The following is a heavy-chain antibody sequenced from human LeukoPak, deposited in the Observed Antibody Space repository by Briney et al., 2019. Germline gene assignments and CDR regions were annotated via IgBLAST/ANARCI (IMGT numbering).Heavy chain of an antibody. V-gene: IGHV3-48*01. D-gene: IGHD1-1*01. J-gene: IGHJ5*02. CDR2: ISPQGENK. CDR3: ARVRGPKGNTMYNHL. CDR1: GFTFINLG. Sequence: GGSLKLSCDASGFTFINLGMIWVRQAPGQGLQWLSYISPQGENKKYADSFKGRFTITKDDAANSAYLHMNSLTADDTAVYYCARVRGPKGNTMYNHLWCGGTLVTVSS.